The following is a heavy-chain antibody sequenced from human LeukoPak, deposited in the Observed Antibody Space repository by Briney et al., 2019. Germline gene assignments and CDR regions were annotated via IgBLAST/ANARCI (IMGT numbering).Heavy chain of an antibody. CDR1: GFLFSSYW. CDR2: IKQDGSKK. D-gene: IGHD5-24*01. V-gene: IGHV3-7*04. CDR3: TRVGYIDEGIDY. Sequence: PGGSLRPSCVASGFLFSSYWMTWVRQAPGKGLEWVANIKQDGSKKSYVDSVKGRFTISRDNAKNSLYLQMNSLRAEDTAIYYCTRVGYIDEGIDYWGQGTLVTVSS. J-gene: IGHJ4*02.